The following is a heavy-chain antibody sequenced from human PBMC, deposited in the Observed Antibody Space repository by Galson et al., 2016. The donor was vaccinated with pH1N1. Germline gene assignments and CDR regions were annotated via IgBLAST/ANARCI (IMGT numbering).Heavy chain of an antibody. CDR3: AAAYNYNWALYYCDY. CDR1: GNTLTKLS. J-gene: IGHJ4*02. CDR2: FGPEDGEA. V-gene: IGHV1-24*01. Sequence: SVKVSCKVSGNTLTKLSIHWVRQAPGQGLEWMAGFGPEDGEAIYAQRFQGRLTLTEDTSTDTAYMLLSGLRSEDTAMYYCAAAYNYNWALYYCDYWGQGTLVTVTS. D-gene: IGHD3-16*01.